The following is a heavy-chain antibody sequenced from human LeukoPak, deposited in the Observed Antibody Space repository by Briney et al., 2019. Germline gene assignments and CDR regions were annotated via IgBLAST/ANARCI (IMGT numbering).Heavy chain of an antibody. CDR2: MNPNSGNT. D-gene: IGHD4-17*01. J-gene: IGHJ6*03. CDR3: ARRAGGDYAEYMDV. CDR1: GYTVTSYD. Sequence: GASVKVSCKASGYTVTSYDINWVRQTTGQGLEWMGWMNPNSGNTVYAQKFQGRVTMTRNTSISTAYMELSSLRSEDTAVYYCARRAGGDYAEYMDVWGKGTTVTVSS. V-gene: IGHV1-8*01.